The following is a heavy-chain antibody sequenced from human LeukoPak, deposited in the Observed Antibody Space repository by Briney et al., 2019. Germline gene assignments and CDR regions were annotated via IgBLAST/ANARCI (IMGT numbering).Heavy chain of an antibody. Sequence: SETLSLTCTVSGGSVNSGSYYWNWIRQPPGKGLEWIGYIYYSGSTNYNPSLKSRVTISVDTSKNQFSLKLSSVTAADTAVYYCARVCSYSSSWYLVSPRRNNWFDPWGQGTLVTVSS. CDR3: ARVCSYSSSWYLVSPRRNNWFDP. V-gene: IGHV4-61*01. J-gene: IGHJ5*02. CDR1: GGSVNSGSYY. CDR2: IYYSGST. D-gene: IGHD6-13*01.